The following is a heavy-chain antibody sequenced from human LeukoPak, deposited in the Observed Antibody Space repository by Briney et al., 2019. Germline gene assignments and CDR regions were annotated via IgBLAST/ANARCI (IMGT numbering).Heavy chain of an antibody. CDR1: GGTFSSYA. J-gene: IGHJ2*01. V-gene: IGHV1-69*01. Sequence: ASVNVSCKASGGTFSSYAISWVRQAPGQGLEWMGGIIPIFGTANYAQKFQGRVTITADVSTSTAYMELSSLRSEDTAVYYCARVNVVVPAAMRGWYFDLWGRGTLVTVSS. D-gene: IGHD2-2*01. CDR3: ARVNVVVPAAMRGWYFDL. CDR2: IIPIFGTA.